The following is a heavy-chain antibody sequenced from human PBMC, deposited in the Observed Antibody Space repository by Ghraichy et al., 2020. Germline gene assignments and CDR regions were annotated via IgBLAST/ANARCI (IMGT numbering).Heavy chain of an antibody. J-gene: IGHJ6*02. CDR3: AATGRWPQFYYYYGMDV. Sequence: SENLSLTCTVSGGSISSSSYYWGWIRQPPGKGLEWIGSIYYSGSTYYNPSLKSRVTISVDTSKNQFSLKLSSVTAADTAVYYCAATGRWPQFYYYYGMDVWGQGTTVTVSS. CDR1: GGSISSSSYY. V-gene: IGHV4-39*01. CDR2: IYYSGST. D-gene: IGHD5-24*01.